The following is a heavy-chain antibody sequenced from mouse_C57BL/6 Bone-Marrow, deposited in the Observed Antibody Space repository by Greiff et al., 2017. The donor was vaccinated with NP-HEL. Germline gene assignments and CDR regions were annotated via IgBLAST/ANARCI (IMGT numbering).Heavy chain of an antibody. CDR3: AISITTVVAYFDD. Sequence: VKLMESGAELARPGASVKMSCKASGYTFTSYTMHWVKQRPGQGLDWIGYINPSSGYTKYNQKFKDKATLTADKSSSTAYMQLSSLTSEDSAVYYCAISITTVVAYFDDGGQGTTLTVSS. CDR2: INPSSGYT. CDR1: GYTFTSYT. V-gene: IGHV1-4*01. J-gene: IGHJ2*01. D-gene: IGHD1-1*01.